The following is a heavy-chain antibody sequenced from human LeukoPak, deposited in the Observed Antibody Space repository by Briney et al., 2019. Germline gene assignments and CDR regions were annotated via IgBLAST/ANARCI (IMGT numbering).Heavy chain of an antibody. J-gene: IGHJ5*02. V-gene: IGHV1-69*13. CDR3: ARDQTYYYDSSGYPYWFDP. CDR1: GGTFSGYA. Sequence: SVKVSCKASGGTFSGYAISWVRQAPGQGLEWMGGIIPIFGTANYAQKFQGRVTITADESTSTAYMELSSLRSEDTAVYYCARDQTYYYDSSGYPYWFDPWGQGTLVTVSS. CDR2: IIPIFGTA. D-gene: IGHD3-22*01.